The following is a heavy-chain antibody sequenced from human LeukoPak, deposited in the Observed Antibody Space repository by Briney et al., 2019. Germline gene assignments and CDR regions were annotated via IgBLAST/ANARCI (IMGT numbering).Heavy chain of an antibody. J-gene: IGHJ4*02. CDR1: GYTFTNYD. D-gene: IGHD5-12*01. V-gene: IGHV1-8*01. Sequence: ASVKVSCKASGYTFTNYDISWVRQATGQGLEWMGWMNPNSGNTGYAEKFQGRVTITRDTSISTAYMELSSLRSDDTAVYYCARNSGLADCWGQGTLVTVSS. CDR3: ARNSGLADC. CDR2: MNPNSGNT.